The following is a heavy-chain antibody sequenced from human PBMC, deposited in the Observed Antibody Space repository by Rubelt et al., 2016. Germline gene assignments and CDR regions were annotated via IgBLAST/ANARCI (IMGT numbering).Heavy chain of an antibody. V-gene: IGHV3-74*01. J-gene: IGHJ4*02. CDR2: INSDGSST. D-gene: IGHD2-21*01. CDR3: ARGSYYFDY. Sequence: QVPGKGLVWVSRINSDGSSTSYVDSVKGRFTISRDNAQNTLYLQMNSLRDEDTAVYYCARGSYYFDYWGQGTLVAVSS.